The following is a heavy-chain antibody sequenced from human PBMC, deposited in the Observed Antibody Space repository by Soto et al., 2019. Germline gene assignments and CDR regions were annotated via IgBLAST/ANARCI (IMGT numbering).Heavy chain of an antibody. V-gene: IGHV1-3*01. CDR1: GYTFTSYA. CDR2: INAGNGNT. CDR3: AKHTAAGHRGYMDV. J-gene: IGHJ6*03. D-gene: IGHD6-13*01. Sequence: QVQLVQSGAEVKKPGASVKVSCKASGYTFTSYAMHWVRQAPGQRLEWMGWINAGNGNTKYSQKFQSRVTITSDTSASTAYMELSSLRSEDTAVYYCAKHTAAGHRGYMDVWGKGTTVTVSS.